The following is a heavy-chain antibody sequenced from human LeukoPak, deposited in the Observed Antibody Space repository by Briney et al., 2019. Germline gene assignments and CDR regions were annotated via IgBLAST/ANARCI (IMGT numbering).Heavy chain of an antibody. J-gene: IGHJ4*02. Sequence: GGPLRLSCAASGFTFSSYAMSWVRQAPGKGLEWVSAISGSGGSTYYADSVKGQFTISRDNSKNTLYLQMNSLRAEDTAVYYCAKSSGCSSTSCYSRVFDYWGQGTLVTVSS. D-gene: IGHD2-2*01. CDR1: GFTFSSYA. CDR2: ISGSGGST. CDR3: AKSSGCSSTSCYSRVFDY. V-gene: IGHV3-23*01.